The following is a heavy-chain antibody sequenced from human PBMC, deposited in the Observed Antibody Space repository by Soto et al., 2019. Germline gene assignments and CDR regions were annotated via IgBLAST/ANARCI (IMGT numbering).Heavy chain of an antibody. D-gene: IGHD3-3*01. Sequence: EVQLLESGGGLVQPGGSLRLSCAASGFTFSSYAMSWVRQAPGKGLEWVSAISGSGGSTYYADSVKGRFTISRDNSKNTLYLQMNSLRAEDTAVYYCAKYYDFWSALHGSDYGGQGTLVTVAA. CDR2: ISGSGGST. CDR3: AKYYDFWSALHGSDY. CDR1: GFTFSSYA. V-gene: IGHV3-23*01. J-gene: IGHJ4*02.